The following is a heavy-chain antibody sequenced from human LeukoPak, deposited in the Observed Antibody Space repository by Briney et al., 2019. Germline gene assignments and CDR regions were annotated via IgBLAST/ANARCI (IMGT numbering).Heavy chain of an antibody. CDR2: ISYDGGNK. V-gene: IGHV3-30-3*01. Sequence: PGGSLRLSCAASGFTFSSYAMHWVRQAPGKGLEWVAVISYDGGNKYYADSVKGRFTISRDNSKNTLYLQMNSLRAEDTAVYYRARVKGGYDYWGQGTLVTVSS. J-gene: IGHJ4*02. CDR1: GFTFSSYA. CDR3: ARVKGGYDY. D-gene: IGHD5-12*01.